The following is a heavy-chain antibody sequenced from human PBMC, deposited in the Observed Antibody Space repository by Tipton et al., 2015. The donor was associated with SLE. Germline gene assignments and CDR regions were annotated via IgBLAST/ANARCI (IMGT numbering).Heavy chain of an antibody. D-gene: IGHD1-14*01. CDR3: ATELPDVFDY. J-gene: IGHJ4*02. V-gene: IGHV3-30*04. CDR2: ISYDGSNK. Sequence: SLRLSCAASGFTFSTYSMHWVRRAPGKGLEWVAVISYDGSNKYYADSVKGRFTISRDNSKNTLYLQMNSLRAEDTAVYYCATELPDVFDYWGQGTLVTVSS. CDR1: GFTFSTYS.